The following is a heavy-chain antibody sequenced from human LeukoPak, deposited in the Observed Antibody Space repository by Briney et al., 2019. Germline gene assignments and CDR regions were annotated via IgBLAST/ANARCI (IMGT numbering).Heavy chain of an antibody. CDR1: GFTFSSYE. CDR2: ISSSGSTI. D-gene: IGHD3-10*01. J-gene: IGHJ6*03. V-gene: IGHV3-48*03. CDR3: AKWTMVRGVTNNSYYYYYMDV. Sequence: HPGGSLRLSCAASGFTFSSYEMNWVRQAPGKGLEWVSYISSSGSTIYYADPVKGRFTISRDNSKNTLYLQMNSLRAEDTAVYYCAKWTMVRGVTNNSYYYYYMDVWGKGTTVTISS.